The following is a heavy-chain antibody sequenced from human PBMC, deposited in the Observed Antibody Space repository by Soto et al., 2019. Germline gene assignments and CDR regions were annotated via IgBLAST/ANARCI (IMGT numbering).Heavy chain of an antibody. J-gene: IGHJ4*01. CDR3: ARQDCSGGRCYVIKD. CDR1: GYSFTSYW. CDR2: IYPGDSDT. D-gene: IGHD2-15*01. Sequence: GESLKISCKGSGYSFTSYWIGWVRQMPGKGLEWMGIIYPGDSDTRYSPSFQGQVTISADKSISTAYLQWSSLKASDTAMYYCARQDCSGGRCYVIKDWGKGTPVNVS. V-gene: IGHV5-51*01.